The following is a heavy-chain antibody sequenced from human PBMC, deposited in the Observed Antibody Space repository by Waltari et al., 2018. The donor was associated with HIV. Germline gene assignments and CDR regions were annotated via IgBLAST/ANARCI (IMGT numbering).Heavy chain of an antibody. V-gene: IGHV3-23*04. CDR2: ISGSGDTT. CDR3: AKENTAMAPRSNSGYSELLGNYFDS. Sequence: EVQLVESGGGLVKPGGSLRLSCKASGFTFKNYAMSWVRQAPGKGLEWVSGISGSGDTTYYADSVKGRLSISRDNSKNTLYLQINSLRAEDTALYYCAKENTAMAPRSNSGYSELLGNYFDSWGQGILVTVSS. CDR1: GFTFKNYA. J-gene: IGHJ4*02. D-gene: IGHD3-22*01.